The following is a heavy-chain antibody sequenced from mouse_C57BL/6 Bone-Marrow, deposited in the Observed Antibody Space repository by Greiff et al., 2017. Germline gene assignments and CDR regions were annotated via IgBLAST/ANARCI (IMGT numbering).Heavy chain of an antibody. CDR2: INSDGSSP. Sequence: EVKLEESEGGLVQPGSSMKLSCTASGFTFSDYYMAWVRQVPEKGLEWVANINSDGSSPYYLDSLKSRFIISRDKSKNVRYLQMSRLNSEDTATYYCARDWDDWYFDVWGTGTTVTVSS. D-gene: IGHD4-1*01. CDR1: GFTFSDYY. J-gene: IGHJ1*03. CDR3: ARDWDDWYFDV. V-gene: IGHV5-16*01.